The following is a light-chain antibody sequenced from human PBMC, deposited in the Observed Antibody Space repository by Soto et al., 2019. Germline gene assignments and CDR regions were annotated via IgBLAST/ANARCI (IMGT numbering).Light chain of an antibody. CDR3: KQTHTTRRA. V-gene: IGKV1-39*01. Sequence: DVQMTQSPSSLSSYVGDRVTITCWASQMISTYVNWYQQKPGKAPELLIYAASSLQRWVPSRFRGSGSGTNFTPTIRSLQPEDFASYDCKQTHTTRRAFGPRTKV. J-gene: IGKJ3*01. CDR2: AAS. CDR1: QMISTY.